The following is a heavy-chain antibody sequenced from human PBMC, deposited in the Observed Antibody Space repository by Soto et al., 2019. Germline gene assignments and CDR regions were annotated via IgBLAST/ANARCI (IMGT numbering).Heavy chain of an antibody. CDR1: GYSFTSYW. CDR2: IDPSDSYT. CDR3: ARLPLMITFGGVIVDYYGMDV. J-gene: IGHJ6*02. Sequence: GESLKISWKGSGYSFTSYWISWVRQMPGKGLEWMGRIDPSDSYTNYSPSFQGHVTISADKSISTAYLQWSSLKASDTAMYYCARLPLMITFGGVIVDYYGMDVWGQGTTVTVSS. V-gene: IGHV5-10-1*01. D-gene: IGHD3-16*02.